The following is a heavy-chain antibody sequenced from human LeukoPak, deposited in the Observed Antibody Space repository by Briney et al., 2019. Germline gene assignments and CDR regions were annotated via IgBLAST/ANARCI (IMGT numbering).Heavy chain of an antibody. J-gene: IGHJ4*02. D-gene: IGHD3-22*01. CDR2: INHSGST. CDR1: GGSFSGYY. CDR3: ARAGYYYDSSGYYYGFDY. V-gene: IGHV4-34*01. Sequence: SETLSLTCAVYGGSFSGYYWSWIRQPPGKGLEWIGEINHSGSTNYNPSLKRRVTISVDTSKNQFSLKLSSVTAADTAVYYCARAGYYYDSSGYYYGFDYWGQGTLVTVSS.